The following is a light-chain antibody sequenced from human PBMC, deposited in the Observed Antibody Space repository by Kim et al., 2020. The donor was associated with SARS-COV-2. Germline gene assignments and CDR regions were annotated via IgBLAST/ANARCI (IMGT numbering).Light chain of an antibody. Sequence: ASVGDRVTITCRASQNINGWLAWYQQKPGKAPNLLIYRASSLEGGVPSRFSGSGSGTEFTLTISGLQPDDFATYYCQQYNTYPWTFGQGTKVDIK. CDR2: RAS. V-gene: IGKV1-5*03. CDR1: QNINGW. J-gene: IGKJ1*01. CDR3: QQYNTYPWT.